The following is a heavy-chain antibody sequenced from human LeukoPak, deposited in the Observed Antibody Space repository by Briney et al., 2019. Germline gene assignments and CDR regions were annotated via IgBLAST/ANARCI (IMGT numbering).Heavy chain of an antibody. CDR3: ARDLSGDYVGNWDY. CDR1: GFTFDDYG. D-gene: IGHD4-23*01. Sequence: GGSLRLSCAASGFTFDDYGMTWVRQAPGKGLERVSGINWNGGSTGYADSVRGRFTISRDNAKNSLYLQMNSLRAEDTALYYCARDLSGDYVGNWDYWGQGTLVTVSS. V-gene: IGHV3-20*04. CDR2: INWNGGST. J-gene: IGHJ4*02.